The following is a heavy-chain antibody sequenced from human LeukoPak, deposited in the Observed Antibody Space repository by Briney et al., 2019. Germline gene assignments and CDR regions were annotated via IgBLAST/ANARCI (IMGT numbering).Heavy chain of an antibody. D-gene: IGHD3-10*01. CDR1: GFTFSSYW. J-gene: IGHJ4*02. CDR2: IKSDGSST. V-gene: IGHV3-74*01. CDR3: ARESRTDYYGDY. Sequence: GGSLSLSCAASGFTFSSYWMHWVRQVPGKGLVWVSRIKSDGSSTNYADSVKGRFTMSRDNAKNTLYLQMNSLRAEDTAVYYCARESRTDYYGDYWGQGTLVTVSS.